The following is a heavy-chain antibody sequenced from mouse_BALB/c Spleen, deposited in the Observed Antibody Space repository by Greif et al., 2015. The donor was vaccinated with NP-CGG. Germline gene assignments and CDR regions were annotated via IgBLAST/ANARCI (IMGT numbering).Heavy chain of an antibody. CDR3: ARGDGYYWFAY. J-gene: IGHJ3*01. D-gene: IGHD2-3*01. Sequence: VKLVESGGGLVQPGGSLRLSCATSGFTLTDYYMSWVRQPPGKALEWLGFIRNKANGYTTEYSASVKGRFTISRDNSQSILYLQMNTLRAEDSATYYCARGDGYYWFAYWGQGTLVTVSA. V-gene: IGHV7-3*02. CDR2: IRNKANGYTT. CDR1: GFTLTDYY.